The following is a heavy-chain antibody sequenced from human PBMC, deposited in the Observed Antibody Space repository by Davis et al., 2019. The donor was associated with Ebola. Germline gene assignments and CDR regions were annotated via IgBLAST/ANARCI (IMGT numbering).Heavy chain of an antibody. Sequence: PGGPLRLSCAASGFTFSSYSMNWVRQSPGKALELVSYFSSSSRTIYYANSVKGRFTISIDNAKNSLYLQMNILRDEDTAVYYCTREALYSTPVTGAFDIWGQGTMVTVSS. J-gene: IGHJ3*02. CDR2: FSSSSRTI. CDR1: GFTFSSYS. D-gene: IGHD6-13*01. CDR3: TREALYSTPVTGAFDI. V-gene: IGHV3-48*02.